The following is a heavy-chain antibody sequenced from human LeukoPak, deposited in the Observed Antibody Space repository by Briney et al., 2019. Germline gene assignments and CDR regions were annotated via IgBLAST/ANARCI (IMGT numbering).Heavy chain of an antibody. J-gene: IGHJ4*02. CDR3: ARGSSSSWSQFDY. Sequence: GRSLRLSCAASGFTFSSYGMHWVRQAPGKGLEWVAVIWYDGSNKYYADSVKGRFTISRDNSKNTLYLQMNSLRAEDTAVYYCARGSSSSWSQFDYWGQGTLVTVS. D-gene: IGHD6-13*01. CDR2: IWYDGSNK. V-gene: IGHV3-33*01. CDR1: GFTFSSYG.